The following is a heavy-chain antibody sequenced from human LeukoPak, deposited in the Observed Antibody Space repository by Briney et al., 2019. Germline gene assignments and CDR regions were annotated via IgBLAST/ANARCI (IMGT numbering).Heavy chain of an antibody. CDR1: GGTFSSYA. D-gene: IGHD2-15*01. Sequence: SVKVTCKASGGTFSSYAISWVRQAPGQGLEWMGGIIPIFGTANYAQKFQGRVTITADESTSTAYMELSSLRSEDTAVYYCARNREYCSGGSCYHWFDPWGQGTLVTVSS. CDR2: IIPIFGTA. J-gene: IGHJ5*02. V-gene: IGHV1-69*13. CDR3: ARNREYCSGGSCYHWFDP.